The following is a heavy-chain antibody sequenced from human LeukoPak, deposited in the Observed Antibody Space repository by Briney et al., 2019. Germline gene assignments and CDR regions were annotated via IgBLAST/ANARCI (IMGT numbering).Heavy chain of an antibody. D-gene: IGHD3-10*01. V-gene: IGHV4-59*01. CDR2: LFYSGST. CDR1: GGXISSYY. CDR3: ATVAVIRGVTYFDY. Sequence: PSETLSLTCTVSGGXISSYYWSWIRQPPGKGLEWIAYLFYSGSTDYNPSPESRVTISVDTSKNQFSLKLRSVTAADTAVYYCATVAVIRGVTYFDYWGQGTLVTVSS. J-gene: IGHJ4*02.